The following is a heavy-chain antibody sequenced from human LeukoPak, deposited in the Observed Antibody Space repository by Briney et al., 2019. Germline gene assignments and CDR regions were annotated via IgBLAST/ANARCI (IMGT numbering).Heavy chain of an antibody. J-gene: IGHJ4*02. V-gene: IGHV4-61*01. CDR1: GGSVSSGSYY. D-gene: IGHD4-23*01. Sequence: SETLSLTCTVSGGSVSSGSYYRSWIRQPPGKGLEWIGYIYYSGSTNYNPSLKSRVTISVDTSKNQFSLKLSSVTASDTAVYYCAVVTTTTFDYWGQGTLVTVSS. CDR2: IYYSGST. CDR3: AVVTTTTFDY.